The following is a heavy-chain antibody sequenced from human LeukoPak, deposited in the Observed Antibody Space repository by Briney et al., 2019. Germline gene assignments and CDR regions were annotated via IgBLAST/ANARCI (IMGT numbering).Heavy chain of an antibody. CDR2: IGWNGGSI. J-gene: IGHJ6*02. CDR1: GFTFDDYA. V-gene: IGHV3-9*01. CDR3: AKDMVEGPYCSSTSCYKSYGMDV. D-gene: IGHD2-2*02. Sequence: GGPLRLSFAASGFTFDDYAMHWVRQAPGKGLEWVSGIGWNGGSIAYADSVKGRFTISRDNAKNSLYLQMNSLRAEDTALYYCAKDMVEGPYCSSTSCYKSYGMDVWGQGTTVTVSS.